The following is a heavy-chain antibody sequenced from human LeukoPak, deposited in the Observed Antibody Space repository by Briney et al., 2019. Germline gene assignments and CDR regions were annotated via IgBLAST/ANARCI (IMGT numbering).Heavy chain of an antibody. CDR3: AKNGVWYSSSWCKDSFDI. CDR1: GYTFTVYY. CDR2: INTNSGGT. D-gene: IGHD6-13*01. V-gene: IGHV1-2*02. J-gene: IGHJ3*02. Sequence: ASVTVSSKASGYTFTVYYMHWVRHAPGQGLEWVGWINTNSGGTNYAQKFQGRVTMTRDTSISTAYMELRRLISDDTAVYYCAKNGVWYSSSWCKDSFDIWGQGTMVTVSS.